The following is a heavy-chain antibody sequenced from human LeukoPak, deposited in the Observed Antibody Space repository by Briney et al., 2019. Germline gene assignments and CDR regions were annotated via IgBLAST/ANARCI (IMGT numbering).Heavy chain of an antibody. CDR2: ISSNGGST. Sequence: GGSLRLSCAASGFTVSSNYMSWVRQAPGKGLEYVSAISSNGGSTYYADSVKGRFTISRDNSKNTLYLQMSSLRAEDTAVYYCVKGPSLPAASFDYWGQGTLVTVSS. D-gene: IGHD2-2*01. CDR3: VKGPSLPAASFDY. CDR1: GFTVSSNY. V-gene: IGHV3-64D*06. J-gene: IGHJ4*02.